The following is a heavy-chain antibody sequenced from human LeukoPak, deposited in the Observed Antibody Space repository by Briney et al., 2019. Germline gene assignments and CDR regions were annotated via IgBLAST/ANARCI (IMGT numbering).Heavy chain of an antibody. D-gene: IGHD6-6*01. V-gene: IGHV3-66*01. CDR3: ARGLSGYSSSLGY. J-gene: IGHJ4*02. CDR1: GFTVSSNY. CDR2: IYSGGST. Sequence: GGSLRLSCAASGFTVSSNYMSWVRQAPGKGLEWVSVIYSGGSTYYADSVKGRFTISRDNAKNTLYLQMNSLRAEDTAVYYRARGLSGYSSSLGYWGQGTLVTVSS.